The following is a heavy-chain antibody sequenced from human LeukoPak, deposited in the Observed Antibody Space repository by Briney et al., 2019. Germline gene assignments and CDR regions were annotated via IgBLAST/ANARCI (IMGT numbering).Heavy chain of an antibody. J-gene: IGHJ4*02. V-gene: IGHV1-69*05. Sequence: SVKVSCKASGGTFSSYAISWVRQAPGQGLEWMGGIIPIFGTANYAQKLQGRVTITTDESTSTAYMELSSLRSDDTAVYYCARVVSSGWVTTDYWGQGTPVTVSS. D-gene: IGHD6-19*01. CDR2: IIPIFGTA. CDR1: GGTFSSYA. CDR3: ARVVSSGWVTTDY.